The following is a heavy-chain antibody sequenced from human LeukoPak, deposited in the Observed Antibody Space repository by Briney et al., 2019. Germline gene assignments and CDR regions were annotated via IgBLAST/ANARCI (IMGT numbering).Heavy chain of an antibody. CDR1: GFTFNTYA. Sequence: GGSLSLSCSTSGFTFNTYAMHWVRQAPGKGLEYVSSISDNGGSTNYADSVKVRFIISRDNSKSTVYLQMSSLRPEDTAVYHCVSQAEGYYSGPFDYWGQGTLVTVSS. V-gene: IGHV3-64D*06. CDR2: ISDNGGST. D-gene: IGHD3-22*01. CDR3: VSQAEGYYSGPFDY. J-gene: IGHJ4*02.